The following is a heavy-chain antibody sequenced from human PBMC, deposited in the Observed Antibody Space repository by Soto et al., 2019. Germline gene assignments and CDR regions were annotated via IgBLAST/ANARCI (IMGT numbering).Heavy chain of an antibody. CDR3: ARGRGIAARRAHYYCNDMSV. CDR2: IKYSGST. CDR1: GGSFSGYY. J-gene: IGHJ6*04. D-gene: IGHD6-6*01. Sequence: SETLSLTCAVYGGSFSGYYLSWIRQPPGQGLEWMAEIKYSGSTNSNPPHNVRVIISVDTCMKQLSLKLCSVTAADSDVCYCARGRGIAARRAHYYCNDMSVRGRRNRVIVSS. V-gene: IGHV4-34*01.